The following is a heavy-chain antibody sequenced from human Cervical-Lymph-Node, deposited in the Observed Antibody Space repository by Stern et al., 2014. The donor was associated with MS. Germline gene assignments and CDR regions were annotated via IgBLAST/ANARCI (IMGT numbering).Heavy chain of an antibody. J-gene: IGHJ5*02. CDR3: ARDMVDADKWFDP. CDR2: INPSGGST. CDR1: GYTFTHYH. V-gene: IGHV1-46*01. Sequence: QLVQSGAEVRKPGASVNVSCKASGYTFTHYHIHWVRQAPGQWLEWMAMINPSGGSTTYGQKFHGRLTVTRDTSTSTVYMELRSLRSDDTALYYCARDMVDADKWFDPWGQGTLVTVSS. D-gene: IGHD2-15*01.